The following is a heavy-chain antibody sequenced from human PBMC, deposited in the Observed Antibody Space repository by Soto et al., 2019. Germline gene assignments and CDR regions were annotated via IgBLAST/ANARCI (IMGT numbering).Heavy chain of an antibody. D-gene: IGHD7-27*01. CDR1: GFPFSSYG. V-gene: IGHV3-30*18. CDR2: ISYDGSNK. Sequence: GGSLRLSCASSGFPFSSYGMHWVRQAPGKGLEWVAVISYDGSNKYYADSVKGRFTISRDNSKNTLYLQMNSLRAEDTAVYYCAKDGNWDRVYYYYGMDVWGQGTTVTVSS. CDR3: AKDGNWDRVYYYYGMDV. J-gene: IGHJ6*02.